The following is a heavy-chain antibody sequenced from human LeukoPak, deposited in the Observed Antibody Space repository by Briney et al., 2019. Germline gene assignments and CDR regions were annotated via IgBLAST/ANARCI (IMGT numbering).Heavy chain of an antibody. CDR3: ARSHSYSFDY. V-gene: IGHV6-1*01. Sequence: SQTLSHTCGISGDSVSSNSAGWHWIRQSPSRGLEWLGKTYYRSKWYSDYAVSVKTRISINPDTSKSQFSLQLNSVTPEDTAVYYCARSHSYSFDYWGQGTLVTVSS. J-gene: IGHJ4*02. D-gene: IGHD1-26*01. CDR1: GDSVSSNSAG. CDR2: TYYRSKWYS.